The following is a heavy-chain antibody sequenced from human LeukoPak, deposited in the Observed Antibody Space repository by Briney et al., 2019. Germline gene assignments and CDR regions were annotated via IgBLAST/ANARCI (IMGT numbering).Heavy chain of an antibody. V-gene: IGHV4-59*01. Sequence: SETLSLTCTVSGFGGSISNYYWSWIRQPPGKGLEWIGYIYYSGSTNHNPSLKSRVTMSVDTSENQLSLKLSSVTAADTAVYYCARDLRSSGWYVFDHWGRGTLVTVSS. CDR3: ARDLRSSGWYVFDH. CDR1: GFGGSISNYY. CDR2: IYYSGST. J-gene: IGHJ4*02. D-gene: IGHD6-19*01.